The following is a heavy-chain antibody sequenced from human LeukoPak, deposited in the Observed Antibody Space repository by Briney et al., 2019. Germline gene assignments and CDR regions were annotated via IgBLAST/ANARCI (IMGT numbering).Heavy chain of an antibody. V-gene: IGHV3-48*03. CDR2: ISSSGSTI. CDR1: GFTFSSYE. Sequence: PGGSLRLSCAASGFTFSSYEMNWVRQAPGKGLEWVSYISSSGSTIYYADSVKGRFTISRDNAKNSLYLQTNSLRAEDTAVYYCARLNYGSGSYDYWGQGTLVTVSS. CDR3: ARLNYGSGSYDY. J-gene: IGHJ4*02. D-gene: IGHD3-10*01.